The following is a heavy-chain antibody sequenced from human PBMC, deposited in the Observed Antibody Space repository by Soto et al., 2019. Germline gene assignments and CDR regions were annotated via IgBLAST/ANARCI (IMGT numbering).Heavy chain of an antibody. CDR3: ARASSIAAAGGNWFDP. J-gene: IGHJ5*02. CDR1: GFTFSSYW. CDR2: INSDGSST. D-gene: IGHD6-6*01. V-gene: IGHV3-74*01. Sequence: GGSLRLSCAASGFTFSSYWMHWVRQAPGKGLVWVSRINSDGSSTSYADSVKGRFTISRDNAKNTLYLQMNSLRAEDTAVYYCARASSIAAAGGNWFDPWGQGTLVTVSS.